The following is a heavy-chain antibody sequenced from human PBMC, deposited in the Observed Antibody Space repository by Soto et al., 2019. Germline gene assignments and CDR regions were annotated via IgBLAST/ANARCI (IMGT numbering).Heavy chain of an antibody. Sequence: SVKVSCKASGGTFSSYAISWVRQAPGQGLEWMGGIIPIFGTANYAQKFQGRVMITADKSTSTAYMELSSLRSEDTAVYYCARVRYYDSSGYLDYWGQGTLVTVSS. CDR3: ARVRYYDSSGYLDY. CDR1: GGTFSSYA. D-gene: IGHD3-22*01. V-gene: IGHV1-69*06. J-gene: IGHJ4*02. CDR2: IIPIFGTA.